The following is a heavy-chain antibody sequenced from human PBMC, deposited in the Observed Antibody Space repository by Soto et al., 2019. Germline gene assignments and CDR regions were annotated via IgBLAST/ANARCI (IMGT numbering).Heavy chain of an antibody. CDR1: GFTLSSNA. D-gene: IGHD2-2*01. V-gene: IGHV3-23*01. J-gene: IGHJ5*02. CDR3: AKRGDATSWYWLDP. CDR2: ISGSGTST. Sequence: EVQLLESGGDLVQPGGSLRLSCVVSGFTLSSNAMSWVRQAPGKGLEWVSSISGSGTSTYYADSVKGRVTISRDNSKNTLFLQMNSLRAEDSAVYYCAKRGDATSWYWLDPWGQGTLVTVSS.